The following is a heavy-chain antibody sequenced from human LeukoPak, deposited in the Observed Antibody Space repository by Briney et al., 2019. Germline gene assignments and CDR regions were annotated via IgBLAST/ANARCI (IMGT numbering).Heavy chain of an antibody. J-gene: IGHJ4*02. D-gene: IGHD3-22*01. CDR1: GGSISSCY. CDR3: AADSSPYSQAPLGF. CDR2: IYYSGST. V-gene: IGHV4-59*08. Sequence: SETLSLTCTVSGGSISSCYWTWIRQPPGKGLEWSGDIYYSGSTNYNASLKSRVTISVDTSKNQFSLKLSSVTAADTAVYYCAADSSPYSQAPLGFWGQGTLVTVSS.